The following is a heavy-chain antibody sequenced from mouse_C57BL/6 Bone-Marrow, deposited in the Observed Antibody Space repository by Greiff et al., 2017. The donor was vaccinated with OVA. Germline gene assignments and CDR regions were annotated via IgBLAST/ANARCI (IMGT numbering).Heavy chain of an antibody. V-gene: IGHV1-52*01. Sequence: QVHVKQPGAELVMPGSSVKLSCKASGYTFTSYWMHWVKQRPIQGLEWIGNIDPSDSETHYNQKFKDKATLTVDKSSSTAYMQLSSLTSEDSAVYYCARRGYYGNYVDYWGQGTTLTVSS. CDR2: IDPSDSET. D-gene: IGHD2-1*01. J-gene: IGHJ2*01. CDR3: ARRGYYGNYVDY. CDR1: GYTFTSYW.